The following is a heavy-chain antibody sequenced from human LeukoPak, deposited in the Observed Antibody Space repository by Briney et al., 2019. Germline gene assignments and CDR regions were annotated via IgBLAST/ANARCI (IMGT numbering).Heavy chain of an antibody. J-gene: IGHJ4*02. D-gene: IGHD6-13*01. CDR2: IRSSGSTT. CDR1: GFSFSSYE. Sequence: GGSLRLSCAASGFSFSSYEMNWVRQAPGKGLEGGSYIRSSGSTTYYADSVKGRFIISRDNAKDSLYLQMNSLRAEDTAVYYCARVGNSLNYFDCWGQGTLVTVSS. CDR3: ARVGNSLNYFDC. V-gene: IGHV3-48*03.